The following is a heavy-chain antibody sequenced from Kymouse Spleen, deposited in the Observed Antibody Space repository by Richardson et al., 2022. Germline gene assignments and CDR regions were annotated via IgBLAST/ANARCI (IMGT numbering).Heavy chain of an antibody. CDR1: GGSFSGYY. V-gene: IGHV4-34*01. CDR3: AREGYYYGSGSYRYYYYGMDV. D-gene: IGHD3-10*01. CDR2: INHSGST. Sequence: QVQLQQWGAGLLKPSETLSLTCAVYGGSFSGYYWSWIRQPPGKGLEWIGEINHSGSTNYNPSLKSRVTISVDTSKNQFSLKLSSVTAADTAVYYCAREGYYYGSGSYRYYYYGMDVWGQGTTVTVSS. J-gene: IGHJ6*02.